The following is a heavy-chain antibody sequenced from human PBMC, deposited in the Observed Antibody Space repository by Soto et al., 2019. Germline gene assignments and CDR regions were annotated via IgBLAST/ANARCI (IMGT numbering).Heavy chain of an antibody. Sequence: EEQLVESGGGLVQPGGSLSLSCAASGYIFSSYWMHWVRQVPGKGLVWVSRINNDGSSTTYADSVNGRFTVSRDNAKNTLYLQMNCLRAEDTAVYYCARGVQWSRYFDLGGRCSVVTVSS. J-gene: IGHJ2*01. V-gene: IGHV3-74*01. D-gene: IGHD6-19*01. CDR2: INNDGSST. CDR1: GYIFSSYW. CDR3: ARGVQWSRYFDL.